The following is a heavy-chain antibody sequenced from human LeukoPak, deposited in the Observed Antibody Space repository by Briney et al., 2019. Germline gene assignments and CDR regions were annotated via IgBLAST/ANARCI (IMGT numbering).Heavy chain of an antibody. V-gene: IGHV3-7*01. CDR3: ARDGPMYAMVRGVISRPFDY. D-gene: IGHD3-10*01. CDR1: GFTFSSYW. J-gene: IGHJ4*02. Sequence: PGGSLRLSCAASGFTFSSYWLSWVRQAPRKGLAWVANIKQDGSEKYYVDSVKGRFTISRDNAKNSLYLQMNSLGAEDTAVYYCARDGPMYAMVRGVISRPFDYWGQGTLVTVSS. CDR2: IKQDGSEK.